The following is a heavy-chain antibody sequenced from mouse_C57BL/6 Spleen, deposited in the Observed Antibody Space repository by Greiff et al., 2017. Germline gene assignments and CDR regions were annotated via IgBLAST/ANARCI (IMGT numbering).Heavy chain of an antibody. V-gene: IGHV5-16*01. CDR2: INYDGSST. Sequence: EVQRVESEGGLVQPGSSMKLSCTASGFTFSDYYMAWVRQVPEKGLEWVANINYDGSSTYYLDSLKSRFIISRDNAKNMLYLQMSSLKAEDTATYYCARGGGPYFDVWGTGTTVTVSS. CDR3: ARGGGPYFDV. CDR1: GFTFSDYY. J-gene: IGHJ1*03.